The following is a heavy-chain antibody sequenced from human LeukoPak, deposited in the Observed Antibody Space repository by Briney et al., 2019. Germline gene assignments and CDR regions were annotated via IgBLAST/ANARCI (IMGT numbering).Heavy chain of an antibody. V-gene: IGHV5-51*01. CDR2: IYPGDSDT. J-gene: IGHJ3*02. Sequence: GESLKISCKGSGYSFTSYWIGWVRQMPGKGLEWMGIIYPGDSDTRYSPSFQGQVTISADKSISTAYLQWSSLKASDTAMYYCARRGYCSGTSCYGQESAFDIWGQGTMVTVSS. CDR1: GYSFTSYW. CDR3: ARRGYCSGTSCYGQESAFDI. D-gene: IGHD2-2*01.